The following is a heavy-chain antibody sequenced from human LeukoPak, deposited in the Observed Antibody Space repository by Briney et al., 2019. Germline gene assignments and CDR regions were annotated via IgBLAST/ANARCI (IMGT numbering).Heavy chain of an antibody. CDR1: GYNLTSYG. Sequence: ASVTVSCKASGYNLTSYGISWVRQAPGQGLEWMGWISAYNGNTNYAQKLQGRVTMTTDTSTSTAYMELRSLRSDNTAVYYCARGSVYYYYMDVWGKGTTVTVSS. CDR2: ISAYNGNT. V-gene: IGHV1-18*01. J-gene: IGHJ6*03. CDR3: ARGSVYYYYMDV.